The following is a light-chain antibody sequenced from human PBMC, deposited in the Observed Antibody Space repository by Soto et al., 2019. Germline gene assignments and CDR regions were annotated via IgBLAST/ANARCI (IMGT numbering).Light chain of an antibody. CDR2: EVS. CDR3: SSYTSSSTLDV. V-gene: IGLV2-14*01. CDR1: SSDVGGYNY. Sequence: QSALTHPASVSGSPGQSITISCTGTSSDVGGYNYVSWYQQHPGKAPKLMIYEVSNRPSGVSNRFSSSKSGNTASLTISGLQAEDEADYYCSSYTSSSTLDVFGTGTKVTVL. J-gene: IGLJ1*01.